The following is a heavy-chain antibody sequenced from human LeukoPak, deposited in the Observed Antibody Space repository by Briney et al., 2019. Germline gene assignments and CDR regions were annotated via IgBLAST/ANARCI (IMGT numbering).Heavy chain of an antibody. CDR3: ARGILRYFDWPY. Sequence: GGSLRLSCAASGFTVSINYMSWVRQAPGKGLQWVSVIYSGGSTYYADSVKGRFTISRDNSKNTLYLQMNSLRAEDTAVYYCARGILRYFDWPYWGQGTLVTVSS. D-gene: IGHD3-9*01. CDR2: IYSGGST. V-gene: IGHV3-53*01. CDR1: GFTVSINY. J-gene: IGHJ4*02.